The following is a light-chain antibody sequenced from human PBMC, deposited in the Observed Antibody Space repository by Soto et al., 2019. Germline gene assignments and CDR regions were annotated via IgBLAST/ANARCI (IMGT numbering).Light chain of an antibody. CDR3: CSYAGSSTPVV. CDR2: EGS. J-gene: IGLJ2*01. Sequence: QSALTQPASVSGSPGQSVTSSCTGTSSDVGSYNFVSWYQQHPGKAPKLMIDEGSKRPSGVSNRFSGSKSGNTASLTISGLKAEDDADYYCCSYAGSSTPVVFGGGTKLTVL. V-gene: IGLV2-23*01. CDR1: SSDVGSYNF.